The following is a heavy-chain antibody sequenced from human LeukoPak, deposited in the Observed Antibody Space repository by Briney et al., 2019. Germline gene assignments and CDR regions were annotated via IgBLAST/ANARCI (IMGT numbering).Heavy chain of an antibody. D-gene: IGHD3-10*01. CDR2: ISGSGGST. V-gene: IGHV3-23*01. CDR3: AKDPLLWFGETDY. J-gene: IGHJ4*02. CDR1: GFTFSSYG. Sequence: PGGSLRLSCAASGFTFSSYGMHWVRQAPGKGLEWVSAISGSGGSTYYADSVKGRFTISRDNSKNTLYLLMNSLRAEDTAVYYCAKDPLLWFGETDYWGQGTLVTVSS.